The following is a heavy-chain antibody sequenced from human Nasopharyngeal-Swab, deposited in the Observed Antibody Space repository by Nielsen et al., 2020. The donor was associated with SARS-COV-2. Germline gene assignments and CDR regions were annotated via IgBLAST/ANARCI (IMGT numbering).Heavy chain of an antibody. CDR1: GGSIRGYY. Sequence: SETLSLTCTVSGGSIRGYYWSWIRQPPGRGLEWMGYVYYFGSTDYNPSPKSRVTMSVDTSKNQVSLKLTSLTAADTAVYYCTRHRYGDYVSEYWGQGTLVTVSS. V-gene: IGHV4-59*08. CDR3: TRHRYGDYVSEY. CDR2: VYYFGST. D-gene: IGHD4-17*01. J-gene: IGHJ4*02.